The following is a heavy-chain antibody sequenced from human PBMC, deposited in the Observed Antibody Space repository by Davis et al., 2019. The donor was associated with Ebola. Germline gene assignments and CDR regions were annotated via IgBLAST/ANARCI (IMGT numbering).Heavy chain of an antibody. D-gene: IGHD7-27*01. CDR2: INWNSASI. CDR1: GFTFDDYA. CDR3: ARPTTGDINWYFDL. V-gene: IGHV3-9*01. Sequence: PGGSLRLSCAASGFTFDDYAMHWVRQAPGKGLEWVSGINWNSASIGYADSVKGRFTISRDNSKNTVYLQMNSLRAEDTAVYYCARPTTGDINWYFDLWGRGTLVTVSS. J-gene: IGHJ2*01.